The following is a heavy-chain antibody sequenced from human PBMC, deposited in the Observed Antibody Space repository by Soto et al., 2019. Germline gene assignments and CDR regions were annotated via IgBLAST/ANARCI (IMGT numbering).Heavy chain of an antibody. CDR2: TKNKAQRYTT. CDR1: GFTLSDHY. J-gene: IGHJ4*02. V-gene: IGHV3-72*01. CDR3: VRWDSGNPEN. D-gene: IGHD1-26*01. Sequence: VQLVESGGGLVQPGGSLRLSCVVSGFTLSDHYIDWVRQAPGKGLEWVGRTKNKAQRYTTEYAASVKGRFTISRDASENSVYLQKDSLKTEVTAVYYCVRWDSGNPENWGQGTLVTVSS.